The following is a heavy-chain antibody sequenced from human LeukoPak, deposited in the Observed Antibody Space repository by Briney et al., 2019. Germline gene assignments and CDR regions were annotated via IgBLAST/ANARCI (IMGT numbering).Heavy chain of an antibody. J-gene: IGHJ4*02. D-gene: IGHD6-19*01. V-gene: IGHV4-59*08. CDR2: IYYTGKI. CDR1: GGSINSHY. CDR3: VRRDTGWNYFDY. Sequence: SETLSLTCAVSGGSINSHYWGWIRQPPGKGLQWIGDIYYTGKINYNPSLKSRVTITLDTSKDHLSLNLTSVLAADTAIYCCVRRDTGWNYFDYWGQGILVTVSS.